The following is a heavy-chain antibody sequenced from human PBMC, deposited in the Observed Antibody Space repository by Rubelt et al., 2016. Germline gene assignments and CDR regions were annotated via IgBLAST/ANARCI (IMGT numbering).Heavy chain of an antibody. CDR2: IYHSGST. D-gene: IGHD6-19*01. J-gene: IGHJ4*02. Sequence: GSGPGLVKPSETLSLTCSVSGGSVSSGSHYWTWIRQPPGKGLEWIGYIYHSGSTNYNSSLESRVTISVDTSKNQFSLKLSFVTAADKAVYYCAREEAGNPYYFDCWGQGTLVTVSS. V-gene: IGHV4-61*01. CDR1: GGSVSSGSHY. CDR3: AREEAGNPYYFDC.